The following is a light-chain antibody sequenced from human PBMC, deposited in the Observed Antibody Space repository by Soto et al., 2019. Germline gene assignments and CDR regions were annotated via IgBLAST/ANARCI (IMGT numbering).Light chain of an antibody. Sequence: DVVLTQSPLSLPVTTGEPASISCRSSQSLLHNNVYNYLDWYLRKPGQSPQLLIYLGSNRSSGVPDRFSGSGSGTDFTLKINRVEAEDVGVYYCMQALQTLTFGQGTRLEIK. J-gene: IGKJ5*01. V-gene: IGKV2-28*01. CDR3: MQALQTLT. CDR2: LGS. CDR1: QSLLHNNVYNY.